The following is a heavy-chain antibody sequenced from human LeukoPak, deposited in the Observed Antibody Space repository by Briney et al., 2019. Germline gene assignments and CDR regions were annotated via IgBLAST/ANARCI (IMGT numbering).Heavy chain of an antibody. CDR3: ARGGSGSYYDYYFYY. V-gene: IGHV4-38-2*01. J-gene: IGHJ4*02. D-gene: IGHD3-10*01. CDR1: GYSISSGYY. CDR2: IYHSGST. Sequence: SETLSLTCAVSGYSISSGYYWGWIRQPPGKGLEWIGSIYHSGSTYYNPSLKSRVTISVDTSKNQFSLKLSSVTAADTAVYYCARGGSGSYYDYYFYYCGQGTLVTVSS.